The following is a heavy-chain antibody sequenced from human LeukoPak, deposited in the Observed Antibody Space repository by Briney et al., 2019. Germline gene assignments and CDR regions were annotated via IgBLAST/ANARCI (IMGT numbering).Heavy chain of an antibody. CDR3: AARPPVIVAGPFDY. Sequence: GGSLTLSCAASGFTSSGQALVWVGQAPANGLEWVSTISGTGINTYYAASVKSRFTISRDNSKNTLYLQMNSLSAADTAVYFCAARPPVIVAGPFDYWGQGILVTVSS. CDR1: GFTSSGQA. D-gene: IGHD5-12*01. CDR2: ISGTGINT. V-gene: IGHV3-23*01. J-gene: IGHJ4*02.